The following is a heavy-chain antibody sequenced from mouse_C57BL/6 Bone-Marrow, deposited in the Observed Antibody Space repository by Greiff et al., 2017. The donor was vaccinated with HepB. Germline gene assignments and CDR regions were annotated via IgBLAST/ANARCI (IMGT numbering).Heavy chain of an antibody. CDR1: GFSLTSYG. V-gene: IGHV2-2*01. J-gene: IGHJ4*01. CDR2: IWSGGST. CDR3: AKRGYDYDGGMDY. D-gene: IGHD2-4*01. Sequence: VQLVESGPGLVQPSQSLSITCTVSGFSLTSYGVHWVRQSPGKGLEWLGVIWSGGSTDYNAAFISRLSISKDNSKSQVFFKMNSLQADVTAIYYCAKRGYDYDGGMDYWGQGTSVTVSS.